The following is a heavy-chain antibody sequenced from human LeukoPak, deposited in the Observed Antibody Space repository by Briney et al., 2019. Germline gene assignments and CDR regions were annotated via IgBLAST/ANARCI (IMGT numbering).Heavy chain of an antibody. D-gene: IGHD2/OR15-2a*01. CDR1: GYSFTDYW. V-gene: IGHV5-51*01. Sequence: GESLKISCKGSGYSFTDYWIGWVRQMPGKGLEWMGIIYLDDSETRYSTSFQGQVTFSADKSISTAYLQWSSLKASDTAMYYCARQIGAFDMWGQGTTVTVSS. CDR2: IYLDDSET. CDR3: ARQIGAFDM. J-gene: IGHJ3*02.